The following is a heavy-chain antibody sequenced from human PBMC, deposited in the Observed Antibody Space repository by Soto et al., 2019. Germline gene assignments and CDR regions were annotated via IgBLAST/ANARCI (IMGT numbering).Heavy chain of an antibody. D-gene: IGHD6-19*01. CDR2: IIPIFGTA. CDR3: ARDYIAVAGYYYYGMDV. CDR1: GGTFSSYA. V-gene: IGHV1-69*13. Sequence: ASVKVSCKASGGTFSSYAISWVRQAPGQGLEWMGGIIPIFGTANYAQKFQGRVTITADESTSTAYMELSSLRSEDTAVYYCARDYIAVAGYYYYGMDVWGQGTTVTVSS. J-gene: IGHJ6*02.